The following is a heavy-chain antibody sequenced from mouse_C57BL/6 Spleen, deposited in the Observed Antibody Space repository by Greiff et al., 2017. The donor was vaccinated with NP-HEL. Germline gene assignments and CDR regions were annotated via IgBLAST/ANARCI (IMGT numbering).Heavy chain of an antibody. J-gene: IGHJ1*03. CDR1: GFTFSDYY. CDR2: INYDGSST. D-gene: IGHD1-1*01. CDR3: ARARSSYPYWYFDV. Sequence: EVKLVESEGGLVQPGSSLKLSCTASGFTFSDYYMAWVRQVPEKGLEWVANINYDGSSTYYLDSLKSRFIISRDNAKNILYLQMSSLKSEDTATYYCARARSSYPYWYFDVWGTGTTVTVSS. V-gene: IGHV5-16*01.